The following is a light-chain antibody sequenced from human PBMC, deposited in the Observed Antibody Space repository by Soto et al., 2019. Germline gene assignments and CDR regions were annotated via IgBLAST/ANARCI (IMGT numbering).Light chain of an antibody. Sequence: DIVRTKTPDPLAASLGERVTINFKSSQSVLYSSNNKNYLAWYQQKPRQPPKLLIYWASTRESGVPDRFSGSGSGTDFTLTISSLQAEDVAVYYCQQYYNTPLTSGGRTKVDIK. CDR3: QQYYNTPLT. CDR1: QSVLYSSNNKNY. CDR2: WAS. V-gene: IGKV4-1*01. J-gene: IGKJ4*01.